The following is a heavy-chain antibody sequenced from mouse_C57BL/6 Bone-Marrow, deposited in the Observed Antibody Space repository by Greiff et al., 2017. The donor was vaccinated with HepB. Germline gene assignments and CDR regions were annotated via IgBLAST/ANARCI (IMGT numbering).Heavy chain of an antibody. V-gene: IGHV1-4*01. CDR1: GYTFTSYT. CDR2: INPSSGYT. D-gene: IGHD2-1*01. CDR3: ARSGGNSDVSFDY. Sequence: VQLKESGAELARPGASVKMSCKASGYTFTSYTMHWVKQRPGQGLEWIGYINPSSGYTKYNQKFKDKATLTADKSSSTAYMQLSSLTYEDSAVYYCARSGGNSDVSFDYWGQGTTLTVSS. J-gene: IGHJ2*01.